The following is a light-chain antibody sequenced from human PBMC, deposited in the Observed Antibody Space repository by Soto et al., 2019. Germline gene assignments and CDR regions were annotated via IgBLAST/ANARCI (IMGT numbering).Light chain of an antibody. J-gene: IGKJ4*01. V-gene: IGKV1-39*01. Sequence: DIQMTQSPSSLSASIGDRVTITCQASQNITNNLSWYQQMPGKAPNLLIYHASKLAKGVTSRFSGSGSGTEFTLTITSLQPADFATYYCQQTCSTPHTFSGGTKVDIK. CDR3: QQTCSTPHT. CDR1: QNITNN. CDR2: HAS.